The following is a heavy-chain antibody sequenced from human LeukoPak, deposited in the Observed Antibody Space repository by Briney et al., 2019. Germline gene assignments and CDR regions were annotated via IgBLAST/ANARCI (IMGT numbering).Heavy chain of an antibody. CDR3: ARGHSSGSVDY. CDR2: INHSGST. Sequence: KPSETLSLTCAVYGGSFSGYYWSWIRQPPGKGLEWIGEINHSGSTNYNPSLKSRVTISVDTSKNQFSLKLSSVTAADTAVYYCARGHSSGSVDYWGQGTLVTVSS. V-gene: IGHV4-34*01. D-gene: IGHD6-25*01. CDR1: GGSFSGYY. J-gene: IGHJ4*02.